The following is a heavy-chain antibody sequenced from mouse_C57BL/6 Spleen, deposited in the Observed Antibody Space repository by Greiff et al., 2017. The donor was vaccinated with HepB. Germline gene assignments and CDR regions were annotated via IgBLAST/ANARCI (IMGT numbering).Heavy chain of an antibody. Sequence: QVQLQQSGAELVRPGASVTLSCKASGYTFTDYEMHWVKQTPVHGLEWIGAIDPETGGTAYNQKFKGKAILTADKSSSTAYMELRSLTSEDSAVYYCTREGDDSYGGFAYWGQGTLVTVSA. D-gene: IGHD1-2*01. CDR1: GYTFTDYE. CDR2: IDPETGGT. V-gene: IGHV1-15*01. J-gene: IGHJ3*01. CDR3: TREGDDSYGGFAY.